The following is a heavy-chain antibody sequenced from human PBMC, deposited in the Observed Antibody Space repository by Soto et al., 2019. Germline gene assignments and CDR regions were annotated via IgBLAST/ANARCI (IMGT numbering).Heavy chain of an antibody. D-gene: IGHD5-18*01. V-gene: IGHV4-39*01. CDR3: ARREDTSVGGGLDV. CDR1: GGSFKSKSDF. J-gene: IGHJ6*02. CDR2: INYSGGS. Sequence: QLQLQESGPGLVKPSETLSLTCTVSGGSFKSKSDFCDWIRQSPGKGLEWIGSINYSGGSYYNPSLEGRVAMSVDTSKSQFSLRLSSVTAADTAVYYCARREDTSVGGGLDVWGQGTTVTVSS.